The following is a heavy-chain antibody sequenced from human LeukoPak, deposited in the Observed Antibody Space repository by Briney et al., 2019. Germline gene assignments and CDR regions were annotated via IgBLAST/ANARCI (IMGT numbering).Heavy chain of an antibody. CDR1: GYTLSSNY. D-gene: IGHD5-18*01. CDR2: INPSRGTT. CDR3: ARGSALVTTYRGGNWFDP. V-gene: IGHV1-2*02. J-gene: IGHJ5*02. Sequence: PGASVKVSCKASGYTLSSNYMHWVRQAPGQGLEWMGIINPSRGTTNYAQKFQGRVTMTRDTSISTAYVELTRLTSDDTAVYYCARGSALVTTYRGGNWFDPWGQGTLVTVSS.